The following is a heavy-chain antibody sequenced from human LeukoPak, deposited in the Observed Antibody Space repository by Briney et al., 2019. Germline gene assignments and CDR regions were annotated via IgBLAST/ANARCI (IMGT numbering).Heavy chain of an antibody. D-gene: IGHD6-13*01. CDR3: ATHYGGSSWYYFDY. Sequence: GGSLRLSCAASGFTFSSYAMSWVRQAPGKGLEWVSAISGSGGSTYYADSVKGRFTISRDNSKNTLYLQMNSLRAEDTAVYYCATHYGGSSWYYFDYWGQGTLVTVSS. J-gene: IGHJ4*02. CDR1: GFTFSSYA. V-gene: IGHV3-23*01. CDR2: ISGSGGST.